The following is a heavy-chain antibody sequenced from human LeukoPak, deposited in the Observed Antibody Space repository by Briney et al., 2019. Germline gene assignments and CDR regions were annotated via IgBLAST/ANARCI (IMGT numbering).Heavy chain of an antibody. J-gene: IGHJ3*02. CDR3: ARERGYSHGSDAFDI. CDR1: GFTFDDYG. CDR2: INWNGGST. Sequence: GGSLRLSCAASGFTFDDYGMSWVRQAPGKGLEWVSGINWNGGSTGYADSVKGRFTISRVNAKNSLYLQMNSLRAEDTALYYCARERGYSHGSDAFDIWGQGTMVTVSS. V-gene: IGHV3-20*04. D-gene: IGHD5-18*01.